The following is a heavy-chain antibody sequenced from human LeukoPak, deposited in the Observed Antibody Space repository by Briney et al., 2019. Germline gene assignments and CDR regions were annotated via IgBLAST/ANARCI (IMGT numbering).Heavy chain of an antibody. J-gene: IGHJ4*02. Sequence: SETLSLTCTVSGGSIRSYYWGWIRQPPGKGLEWIGSIYYSGSTYYNPSLKSRVTISVDTSKNQFSLKLSSVTAADTAVYYCATAMPNTAMVTGFDYWGQGTLVTVSS. CDR3: ATAMPNTAMVTGFDY. CDR2: IYYSGST. V-gene: IGHV4-39*01. CDR1: GGSIRSYY. D-gene: IGHD5-18*01.